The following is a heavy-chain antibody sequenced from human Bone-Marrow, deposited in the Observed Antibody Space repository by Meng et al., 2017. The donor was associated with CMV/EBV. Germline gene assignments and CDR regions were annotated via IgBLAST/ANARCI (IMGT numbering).Heavy chain of an antibody. CDR1: GFTFSGSA. CDR3: TRLYCTNGVCYDFFDY. J-gene: IGHJ4*02. V-gene: IGHV3-73*01. Sequence: GESLKISCAASGFTFSGSAMHWVRQASGKGLEWVGRIRSKANSYATAYAASVKGRFTISRDDSKNTAYLQMNSLTTEDTAVYYCTRLYCTNGVCYDFFDYWGQGTPVTVSS. D-gene: IGHD2-8*01. CDR2: IRSKANSYAT.